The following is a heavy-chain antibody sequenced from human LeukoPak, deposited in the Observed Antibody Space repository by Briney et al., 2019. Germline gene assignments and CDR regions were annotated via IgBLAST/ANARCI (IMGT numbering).Heavy chain of an antibody. CDR2: ISSSSSYI. CDR1: GFTFSSYS. V-gene: IGHV3-21*01. J-gene: IGHJ4*02. D-gene: IGHD1-26*01. Sequence: GGSLRLSCAASGFTFSSYSMNWVRQAPGRGLEWVSSISSSSSYIYYADSVKGRFTISRDNAKNSLYLQMNSLRAEDTAVYYCARVRGSLGGSYRLDYWGQGTLVTVSS. CDR3: ARVRGSLGGSYRLDY.